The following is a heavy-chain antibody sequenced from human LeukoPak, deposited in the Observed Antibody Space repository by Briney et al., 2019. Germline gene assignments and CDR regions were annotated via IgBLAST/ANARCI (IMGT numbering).Heavy chain of an antibody. CDR1: GFTFSRYW. CDR3: ARASRGNWFDP. J-gene: IGHJ5*02. V-gene: IGHV3-74*01. D-gene: IGHD3-10*01. Sequence: GRSLRLSYAASGFTFSRYWMHWVRQAPGKGLVWVSRIGDDGSTTAYADSVKGRFTISRDNAKNTLYLQMNSLRAEDTAVYYCARASRGNWFDPWGQGTLVTVSS. CDR2: IGDDGSTT.